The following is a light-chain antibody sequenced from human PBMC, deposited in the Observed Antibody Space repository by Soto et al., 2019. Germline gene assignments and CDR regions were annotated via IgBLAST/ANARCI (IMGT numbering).Light chain of an antibody. CDR1: SSNIGAGND. J-gene: IGLJ1*01. CDR2: GNG. V-gene: IGLV1-40*01. CDR3: QSYDSSLSGSEV. Sequence: GPGQRVTISCTGSSSNIGAGNDVHWYQHLPGTAPKLLIYGNGNRPSGVPDRFSGSKSGTSASLAITGLQAEDEADYYCQSYDSSLSGSEVFGTGTKLTVL.